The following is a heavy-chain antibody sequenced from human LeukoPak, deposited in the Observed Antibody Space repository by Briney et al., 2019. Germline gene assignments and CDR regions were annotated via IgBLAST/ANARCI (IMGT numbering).Heavy chain of an antibody. D-gene: IGHD3-3*01. J-gene: IGHJ3*02. CDR1: GFTFSSYW. CDR2: IKQDGSEK. CDR3: AREELRFLEWVAFDI. Sequence: PGRSLRLSCAASGFTFSSYWMSWVRQAPGKGLEWVANIKQDGSEKYYVDSVKGRFTISRDNAKNSLYLQMNSLRAEDTAVYYCAREELRFLEWVAFDIWGQGTMVTVSS. V-gene: IGHV3-7*01.